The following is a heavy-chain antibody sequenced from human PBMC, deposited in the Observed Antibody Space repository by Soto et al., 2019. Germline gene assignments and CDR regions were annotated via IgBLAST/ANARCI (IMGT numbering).Heavy chain of an antibody. CDR3: ARASIADIGVVPAAMLFDY. J-gene: IGHJ4*02. CDR2: INHSGCT. D-gene: IGHD2-2*01. Sequence: QVQLQQWGAGLLKPSETLSLTCAVYGGSFSGYYWSWIRQPPGKGLEWIGEINHSGCTNYNPSLKSRVTISVDTSKNHFSRKLSCVTAADTAFYYCARASIADIGVVPAAMLFDYCGQGTLVTVSS. V-gene: IGHV4-34*01. CDR1: GGSFSGYY.